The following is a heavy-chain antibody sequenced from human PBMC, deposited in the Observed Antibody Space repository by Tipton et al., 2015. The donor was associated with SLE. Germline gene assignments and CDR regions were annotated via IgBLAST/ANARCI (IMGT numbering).Heavy chain of an antibody. CDR3: ARGRITMVRGVMGAFDI. CDR1: GGSISSGSYY. V-gene: IGHV4-61*09. Sequence: TLSLTCTVSGGSISSGSYYWSWIRQPAGKGLEWIGHIYTSGSTNYNPSLKSRVTISVDTSKNQFSLKLSSVTAADTAVYYCARGRITMVRGVMGAFDIWGQGTMVTVSS. J-gene: IGHJ3*02. CDR2: IYTSGST. D-gene: IGHD3-10*01.